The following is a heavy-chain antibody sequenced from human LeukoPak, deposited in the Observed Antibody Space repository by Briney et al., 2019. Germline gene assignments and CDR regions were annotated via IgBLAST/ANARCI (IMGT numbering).Heavy chain of an antibody. V-gene: IGHV3-33*01. CDR2: IWYDGSNK. J-gene: IGHJ6*02. Sequence: GGSLRLSCAASVFTFSSYGMHWVRQAPGKGLEWVAVIWYDGSNKYYADSVKGRFTISRDNSKNTLYLQMNSLRAEDTAVYYCARDRREAYYDILTRYTYYYYGMDVWGQGTTVTVSS. CDR3: ARDRREAYYDILTRYTYYYYGMDV. CDR1: VFTFSSYG. D-gene: IGHD3-9*01.